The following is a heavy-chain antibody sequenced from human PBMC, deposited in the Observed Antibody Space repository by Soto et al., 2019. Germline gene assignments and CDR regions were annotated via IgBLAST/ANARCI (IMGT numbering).Heavy chain of an antibody. D-gene: IGHD3-3*01. CDR1: GFTFSSYA. CDR3: AREEWGEGAFDI. CDR2: ISYDGSNK. V-gene: IGHV3-30*04. Sequence: GGSLRFSCAASGFTFSSYAMHWVRQAPGKGLEWVAVISYDGSNKYYADSVKGRFTISRDNSKNTLYLQMNSLRAEDTAVYYCAREEWGEGAFDIWGQGTMVTVSS. J-gene: IGHJ3*02.